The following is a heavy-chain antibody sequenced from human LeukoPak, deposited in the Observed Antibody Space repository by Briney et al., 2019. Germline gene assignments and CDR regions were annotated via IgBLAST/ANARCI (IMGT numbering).Heavy chain of an antibody. CDR2: IKQNGSEK. CDR3: TRGTSTAGDY. V-gene: IGHV3-7*01. J-gene: IGHJ4*02. CDR1: GFTFNHYW. Sequence: GGSLRLSCAASGFTFNHYWMSWVRQAPEGGLEWGANIKQNGSEKYYVDSVKGRFTVSRDNAKNTLYLQMNSLRAEDTAVYYCTRGTSTAGDYWGQGTLVTVST. D-gene: IGHD1-14*01.